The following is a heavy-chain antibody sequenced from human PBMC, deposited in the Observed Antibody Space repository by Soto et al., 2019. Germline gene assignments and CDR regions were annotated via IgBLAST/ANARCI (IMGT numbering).Heavy chain of an antibody. CDR2: IYWNDDK. V-gene: IGHV2-5*01. J-gene: IGHJ4*02. CDR3: AHRAVLLSFDY. D-gene: IGHD3-10*01. CDR1: GFSLSTSGVG. Sequence: SGPTLVTPTQPLTLTCAFSGFSLSTSGVGVGWIRQPPGKALEWLALIYWNDDKRYSPSLKSRLTITKDTSKNQVVLTMTNMDPVDTATYYCAHRAVLLSFDYWGQGTLVTFSS.